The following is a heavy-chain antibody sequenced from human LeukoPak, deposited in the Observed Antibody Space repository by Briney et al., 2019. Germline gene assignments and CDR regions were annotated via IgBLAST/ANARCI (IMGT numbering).Heavy chain of an antibody. CDR3: ARLWSTDCSGGSCPHQPNY. CDR2: VFYSGCT. CDR1: GGSVSSSSYH. D-gene: IGHD2-15*01. J-gene: IGHJ4*02. Sequence: SETLSLTCTVSGGSVSSSSYHWGWIRQPPGKGLEWIGSVFYSGCTYYNPSLKSRVTMSVDTSKNQFSLKLSSVIAADTAVYYCARLWSTDCSGGSCPHQPNYWGQGTLVTVSS. V-gene: IGHV4-39*01.